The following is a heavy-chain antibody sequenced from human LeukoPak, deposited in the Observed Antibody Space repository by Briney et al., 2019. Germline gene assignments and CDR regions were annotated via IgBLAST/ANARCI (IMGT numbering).Heavy chain of an antibody. D-gene: IGHD3-3*01. CDR3: ARETPITIFGVVIIGGYDNWFDP. Sequence: SETLSLTCTVSGGSISSYYWSWIRQPAGKGQERVWRIYTCGSANYNPSLKSRVTMSVDTSKNQFSLKLSSVTAADTAVYYCARETPITIFGVVIIGGYDNWFDPWGQGTLVTVSS. CDR2: IYTCGSA. CDR1: GGSISSYY. V-gene: IGHV4-4*07. J-gene: IGHJ5*02.